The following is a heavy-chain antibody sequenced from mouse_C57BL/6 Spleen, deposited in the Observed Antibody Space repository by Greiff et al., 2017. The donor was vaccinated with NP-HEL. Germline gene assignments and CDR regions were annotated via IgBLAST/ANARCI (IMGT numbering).Heavy chain of an antibody. D-gene: IGHD1-1*01. CDR1: GYTFTDYY. J-gene: IGHJ4*01. V-gene: IGHV1-26*01. CDR3: ASTTVVAKDYAMDY. Sequence: EVQLQQSGPELVKPGASVKISCKASGYTFTDYYMNWVKQSHGKSLEWIGDINPNNGGTSYNQKFKGKATLTVDKSSSTAYMELRSLTSEDSAVYYCASTTVVAKDYAMDYWGQGTSVTVSS. CDR2: INPNNGGT.